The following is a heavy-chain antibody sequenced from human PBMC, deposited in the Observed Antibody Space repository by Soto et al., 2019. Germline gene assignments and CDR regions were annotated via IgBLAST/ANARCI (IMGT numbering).Heavy chain of an antibody. Sequence: QVQLQESGPGLVKPSGTLSLTCAVSGGSISSSNWWSWVRQPPGKGLEWIGEIYHSGSTNYNPSLKRGGPLSVDKSKDQFSLKLSSVTAADTAVYYCARAGTGGYRSYDVARTYCFGPWGQGTLVTVSS. V-gene: IGHV4-4*02. J-gene: IGHJ5*02. CDR3: ARAGTGGYRSYDVARTYCFGP. D-gene: IGHD5-12*01. CDR1: GGSISSSNW. CDR2: IYHSGST.